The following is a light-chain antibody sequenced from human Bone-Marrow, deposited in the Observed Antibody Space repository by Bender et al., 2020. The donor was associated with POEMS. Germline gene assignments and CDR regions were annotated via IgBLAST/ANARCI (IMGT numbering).Light chain of an antibody. CDR3: QAWDRSTAV. CDR2: KND. J-gene: IGLJ2*01. Sequence: SYELTQPPSVSVSPGQTASVPCSGDTLGDKHACWYQQKAGQSPLLVIFKNDKRPSGIPERFSGSNSGNTATLTISETQALDEADYYCQAWDRSTAVFGGGTKLTVL. V-gene: IGLV3-1*01. CDR1: TLGDKH.